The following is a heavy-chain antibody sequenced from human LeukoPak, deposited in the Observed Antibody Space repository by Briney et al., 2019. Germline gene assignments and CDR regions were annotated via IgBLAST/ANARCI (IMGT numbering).Heavy chain of an antibody. CDR3: ARVVVNYYDCSDYGATDY. J-gene: IGHJ4*02. V-gene: IGHV3-11*01. D-gene: IGHD3-22*01. Sequence: PGGSLRLSCAASGFTFSDYYMSWIRQAPGKGLEWVSYISFSGSTIYYADSVKGRFTISRDNAKNSLYLQMNSLRAEDTAVYYCARVVVNYYDCSDYGATDYWGQGTLVTVSS. CDR1: GFTFSDYY. CDR2: ISFSGSTI.